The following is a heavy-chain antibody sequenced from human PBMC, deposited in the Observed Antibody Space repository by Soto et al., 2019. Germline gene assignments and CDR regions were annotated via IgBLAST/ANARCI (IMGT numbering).Heavy chain of an antibody. CDR1: GFTFSRYW. CDR3: ARVAVVYYDFWSGSPPPYYYYMDV. D-gene: IGHD3-3*01. CDR2: IYSDGSST. J-gene: IGHJ6*03. Sequence: GGALRLSCAASGFTFSRYWMHWVRQAPGKGLVWVSRIYSDGSSTSYADSVKGRFTISRDNAKNTLYLQMNSLRAEDTAVYYCARVAVVYYDFWSGSPPPYYYYMDVWGKGTTVTVSS. V-gene: IGHV3-74*01.